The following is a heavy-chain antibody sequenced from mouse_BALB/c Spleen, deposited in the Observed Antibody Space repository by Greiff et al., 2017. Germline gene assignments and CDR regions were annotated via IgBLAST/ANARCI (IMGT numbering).Heavy chain of an antibody. CDR3: ARGTVVATRYWYFDV. D-gene: IGHD1-1*01. Sequence: QVQLKQSGAELARPGASVKLSCKASGYTFTSYWMQWVKQRPGQGLEWIGAIYPGDGDTRYTQKFKGKATLTADKSSSTAYMQLSSLASEDSAVYYCARGTVVATRYWYFDVWGAGTTVTVSS. V-gene: IGHV1-87*01. J-gene: IGHJ1*01. CDR2: IYPGDGDT. CDR1: GYTFTSYW.